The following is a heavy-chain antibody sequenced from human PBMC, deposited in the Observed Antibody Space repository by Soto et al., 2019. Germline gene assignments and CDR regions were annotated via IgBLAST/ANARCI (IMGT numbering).Heavy chain of an antibody. CDR3: AKGPVDYGDYYYYGMAV. Sequence: QVQLVESGGGVVQPWRSLRLSCAASGFTFSSYSMHWVRQSPGKGPEWVAVISYDGSNKYYADSVKGRFTISRDNSKNTLYLQMNRLRAEDTAVYYCAKGPVDYGDYYYYGMAVWGQGTTVPVSS. D-gene: IGHD4-17*01. J-gene: IGHJ6*02. CDR2: ISYDGSNK. CDR1: GFTFSSYS. V-gene: IGHV3-30*18.